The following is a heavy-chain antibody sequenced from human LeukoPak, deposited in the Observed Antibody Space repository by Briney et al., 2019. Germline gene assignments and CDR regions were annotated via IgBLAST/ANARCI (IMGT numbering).Heavy chain of an antibody. CDR3: ARALYGFGEAYYYGMDV. V-gene: IGHV3-64*01. D-gene: IGHD3-10*01. CDR2: ISSNGGST. J-gene: IGHJ6*02. Sequence: GGSLRLSCAASGFTFSSYAMHWVRQAPGKGLEYVSAISSNGGSTYYANSVKGRFTISRDNSKNTLYLQMGSLRAEDMAVYYCARALYGFGEAYYYGMDVWGQGTTVTVSS. CDR1: GFTFSSYA.